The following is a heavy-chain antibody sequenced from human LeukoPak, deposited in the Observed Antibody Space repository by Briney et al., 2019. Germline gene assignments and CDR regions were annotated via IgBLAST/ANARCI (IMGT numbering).Heavy chain of an antibody. J-gene: IGHJ3*02. Sequence: GGSLRLSCAASGFTFSSYGMHWVRQAPGKGLEWVAVISYDGSNKYYADSVKGRFTISRDNSKNTLYLQMNSLRAEDTAVYYCAKDGYYGSGRGAFDIWGQGTMVTVSS. CDR2: ISYDGSNK. D-gene: IGHD3-10*01. CDR3: AKDGYYGSGRGAFDI. CDR1: GFTFSSYG. V-gene: IGHV3-30*18.